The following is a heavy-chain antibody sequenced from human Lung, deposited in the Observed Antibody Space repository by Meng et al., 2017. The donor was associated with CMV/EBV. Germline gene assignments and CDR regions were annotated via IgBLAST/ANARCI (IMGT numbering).Heavy chain of an antibody. CDR2: ISYDGNKE. D-gene: IGHD6-6*01. Sequence: SXSVSGFTFSVYPMHWVRQAPGKGLEWVALISYDGNKEYYAQSVKGRFTISRDNSKNTLDLQMNSLRLEDTAVYFCARDESIAAHFPNYGVDVWGQGTTVXVSS. V-gene: IGHV3-30-3*01. J-gene: IGHJ6*02. CDR3: ARDESIAAHFPNYGVDV. CDR1: GFTFSVYP.